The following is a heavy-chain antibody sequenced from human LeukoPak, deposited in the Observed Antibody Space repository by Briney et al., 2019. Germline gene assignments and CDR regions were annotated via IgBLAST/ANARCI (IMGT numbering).Heavy chain of an antibody. V-gene: IGHV3-9*01. CDR1: GFTFDDYA. Sequence: GGSLRLSCAASGFTFDDYAMHWVRQAPGKGLEWVSGISWNSGSIGYADSVKGRFTISRDNAKNSLYLQMNSLRAEDTALYYCAKDIGWTTKYYFDYWGQGTLVTVSS. J-gene: IGHJ4*02. CDR3: AKDIGWTTKYYFDY. D-gene: IGHD1-1*01. CDR2: ISWNSGSI.